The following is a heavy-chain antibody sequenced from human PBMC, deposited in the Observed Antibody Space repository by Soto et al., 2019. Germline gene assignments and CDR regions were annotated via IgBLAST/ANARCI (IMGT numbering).Heavy chain of an antibody. V-gene: IGHV4-59*02. J-gene: IGHJ6*02. D-gene: IGHD3-10*01. CDR3: ARAPTYSYGSGTPYYFYAMDV. CDR1: GYSVSRYS. Sequence: XETLSLTCTVSGYSVSRYSWNWIRQPPGKGLEWIGYIYNSGSTNYNPSLKSRVTISVDTSKNQFSLTLTSVTAADTAVYYCARAPTYSYGSGTPYYFYAMDVWGQGTTVTVS. CDR2: IYNSGST.